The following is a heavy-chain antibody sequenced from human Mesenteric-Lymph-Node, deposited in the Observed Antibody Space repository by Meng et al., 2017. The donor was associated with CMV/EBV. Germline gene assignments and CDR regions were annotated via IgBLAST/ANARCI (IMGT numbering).Heavy chain of an antibody. CDR3: ATRGGWGDSDY. CDR2: IDSGANT. J-gene: IGHJ4*02. CDR1: GITVSSKY. Sequence: LSCASSGITVSSKYMSRVRQAPGKGLVWVLVIDSGANTYHADSVKGRFTISTDSSQNTLYLHMNSLRAEDTAVYYCATRGGWGDSDYWGQGTLVTVSS. D-gene: IGHD2-8*02. V-gene: IGHV3-53*01.